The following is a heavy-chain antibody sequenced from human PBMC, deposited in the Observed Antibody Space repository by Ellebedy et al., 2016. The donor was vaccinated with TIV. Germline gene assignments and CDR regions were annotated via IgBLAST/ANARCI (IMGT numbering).Heavy chain of an antibody. D-gene: IGHD5-12*01. J-gene: IGHJ4*02. CDR1: GYTFTGYY. V-gene: IGHV1-2*02. CDR3: ARDRGYSGYDSPLYYFDY. CDR2: INPNSGGT. Sequence: ASVKVSXXASGYTFTGYYMHWVRQAPGQGLEWMGWINPNSGGTNYAQKFQGRVTMTRDTSISTAYMELSRLRSDDTAVYYCARDRGYSGYDSPLYYFDYWGQGTLVTVSS.